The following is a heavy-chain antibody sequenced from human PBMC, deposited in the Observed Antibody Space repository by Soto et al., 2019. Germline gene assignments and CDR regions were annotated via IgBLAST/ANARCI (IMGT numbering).Heavy chain of an antibody. V-gene: IGHV3-23*01. Sequence: GGSLRLSCAASGFTFSSYAMSWVRQAPGKGLEWVSAISGSGGSTYYADSVKGRFTISRDNSKNTLYLQMNSLRAEDTAVYYCARRVVINSEYYFDYWGQGTLVTVSS. D-gene: IGHD3-3*01. CDR2: ISGSGGST. CDR1: GFTFSSYA. J-gene: IGHJ4*02. CDR3: ARRVVINSEYYFDY.